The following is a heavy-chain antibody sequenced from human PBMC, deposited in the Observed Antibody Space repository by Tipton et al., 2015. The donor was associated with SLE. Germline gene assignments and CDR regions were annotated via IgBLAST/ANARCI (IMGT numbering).Heavy chain of an antibody. D-gene: IGHD2-2*01. CDR1: GFTFSSYA. J-gene: IGHJ6*02. CDR2: ISGSGGST. V-gene: IGHV3-23*01. Sequence: GSLRLSCAASGFTFSSYAMSWVRQAPGKGLEWVSAISGSGGSTYYADSVKGRFTISRDNSKNTLYLQMNSLRAEDTAVYYCARDLGNINIVVVGGYYYGMDVWGQGTTVTVSS. CDR3: ARDLGNINIVVVGGYYYGMDV.